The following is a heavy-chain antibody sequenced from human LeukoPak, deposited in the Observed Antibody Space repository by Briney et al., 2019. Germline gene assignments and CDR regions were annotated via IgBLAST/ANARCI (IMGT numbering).Heavy chain of an antibody. J-gene: IGHJ4*02. CDR2: IIPIFGTA. V-gene: IGHV1-69*06. D-gene: IGHD5-24*01. CDR1: GGTFSSYA. CDR3: ARELRIGRGGPYYFDY. Sequence: ASVKVSCKASGGTFSSYAISWVRQAPGQGLEWMGGIIPIFGTANYAQKFQGRVTITADKSTSTAYMELSSLRSEDTAVYYCARELRIGRGGPYYFDYWGQGTLVTVSS.